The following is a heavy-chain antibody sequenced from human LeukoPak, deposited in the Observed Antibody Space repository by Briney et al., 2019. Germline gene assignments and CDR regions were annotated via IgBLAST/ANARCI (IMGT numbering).Heavy chain of an antibody. CDR2: ISGSGGST. V-gene: IGHV3-23*01. D-gene: IGHD3-10*01. CDR1: GFTFSSYA. J-gene: IGHJ4*02. Sequence: GGSLRLPCAASGFTFSSYAMSWVRQAPGKGLEWVSAISGSGGSTYYADSVKGRFTISRDNSKNTLYLQMNSLRAEDTAVYYCAKEARGSGSYYPEPFDYWGQGTLVTVSS. CDR3: AKEARGSGSYYPEPFDY.